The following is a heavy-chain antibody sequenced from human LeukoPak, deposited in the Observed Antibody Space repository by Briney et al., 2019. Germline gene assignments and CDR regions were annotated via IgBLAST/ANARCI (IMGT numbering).Heavy chain of an antibody. CDR2: IYYSGST. CDR3: ATTIWFGDGYYFDY. CDR1: GGSISSGGYY. J-gene: IGHJ4*02. V-gene: IGHV4-61*08. Sequence: SQTLSLTCTVSGGSISSGGYYWSWIRQPPGKGLEWIGYIYYSGSTNYNPSLKSRVTISVDTSKDQFSLKLRSVTAADTAVYYCATTIWFGDGYYFDYWGQGTLVTVSS. D-gene: IGHD3-10*01.